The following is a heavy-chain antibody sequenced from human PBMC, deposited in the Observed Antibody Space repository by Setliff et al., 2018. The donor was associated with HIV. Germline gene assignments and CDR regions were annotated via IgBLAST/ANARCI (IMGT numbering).Heavy chain of an antibody. V-gene: IGHV5-51*01. CDR3: ARPSKYYDFWTPNY. CDR1: RYSFTNYW. D-gene: IGHD3-3*01. CDR2: VYPGDSDT. J-gene: IGHJ4*02. Sequence: PGESLKISCKGSRYSFTNYWIGWVRQMPGKGLEWMGIVYPGDSDTIYSPSFQGQVTISADKSITTAYLHWSSLKASDTAMYYCARPSKYYDFWTPNYWGQGTLVTV.